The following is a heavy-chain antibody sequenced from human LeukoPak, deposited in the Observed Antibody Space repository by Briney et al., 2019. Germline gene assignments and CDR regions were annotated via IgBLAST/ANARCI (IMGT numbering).Heavy chain of an antibody. CDR2: ISSSSSYI. V-gene: IGHV3-21*01. Sequence: GGSLRLSCAASGFTFSSYSMNWVRQAPGKGLEWVSSISSSSSYIYYADSVKGRFTISRDNVKNSLYLQMNSLRAEDTAVYYCAREWLAAAGGWFDPWGQGTLVTVSS. J-gene: IGHJ5*02. D-gene: IGHD6-13*01. CDR3: AREWLAAAGGWFDP. CDR1: GFTFSSYS.